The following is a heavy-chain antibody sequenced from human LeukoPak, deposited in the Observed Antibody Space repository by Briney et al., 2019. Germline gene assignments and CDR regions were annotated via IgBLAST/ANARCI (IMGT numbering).Heavy chain of an antibody. CDR2: IYSTGST. CDR3: ARVVPARLPFDY. D-gene: IGHD6-6*01. CDR1: SGSISSYY. V-gene: IGHV4-4*07. J-gene: IGHJ4*02. Sequence: PSETLSLTCIVSSGSISSYYWSWIRQPAGKGLEWIGRIYSTGSTNYNPSLKNRVTMSLDRSMNQFSLKLSSVTAADTAVYYCARVVPARLPFDYWGQGTLVTVSS.